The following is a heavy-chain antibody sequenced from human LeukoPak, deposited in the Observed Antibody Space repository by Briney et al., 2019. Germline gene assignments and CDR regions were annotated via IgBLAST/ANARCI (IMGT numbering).Heavy chain of an antibody. Sequence: GGSLRLSCAASGCTFSNAWMSWVRQAPGKGQERVAVISYDGSNKYYADSVKGRFTISRDNSKNTLYLQMNSLRAEDTAVYYCATPKDPITMIVVALDYWGQGTLVTVSS. CDR1: GCTFSNAW. CDR2: ISYDGSNK. CDR3: ATPKDPITMIVVALDY. D-gene: IGHD3-22*01. J-gene: IGHJ4*02. V-gene: IGHV3-30-3*01.